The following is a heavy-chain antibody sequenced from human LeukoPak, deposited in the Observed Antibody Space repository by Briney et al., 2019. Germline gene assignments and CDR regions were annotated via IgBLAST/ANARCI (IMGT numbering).Heavy chain of an antibody. CDR3: APGHEYGLLDY. CDR1: GYSLSELT. V-gene: IGHV1-24*01. D-gene: IGHD4-17*01. CDR2: FDPGMAET. Sequence: GASVKVSCKVSGYSLSELTMHWGRHAPGKGLEWMGGFDPGMAETIYAEKFQGRITMTEDTSTDTAYMELSSLRSEDTAVYYCAPGHEYGLLDYWGQGTLVTVSS. J-gene: IGHJ4*02.